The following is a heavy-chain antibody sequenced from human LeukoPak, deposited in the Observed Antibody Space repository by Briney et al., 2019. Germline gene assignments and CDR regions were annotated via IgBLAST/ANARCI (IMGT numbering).Heavy chain of an antibody. CDR2: TSNTGSYT. CDR3: ARGDYYDSSGYYSFDY. J-gene: IGHJ4*02. Sequence: GGSLRLSCAASGFTFSGYSLTWVRQAPGKGLEWVSSTSNTGSYTYYLDSVKGRFTISRDNAKNSTFLQMNSLRAGDTAVYYCARGDYYDSSGYYSFDYWGQGTLVTVSS. V-gene: IGHV3-21*01. CDR1: GFTFSGYS. D-gene: IGHD3-22*01.